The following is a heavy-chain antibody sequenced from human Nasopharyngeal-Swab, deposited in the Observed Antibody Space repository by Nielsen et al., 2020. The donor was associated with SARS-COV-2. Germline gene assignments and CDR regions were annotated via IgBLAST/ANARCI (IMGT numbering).Heavy chain of an antibody. Sequence: GESLKISCKGSGYSFTSYWIGWVRQMPGKGLEWMGIIYPGDSDTRYSPSFQGQVTISADKSISTAYLQWSSLKASDTAMYYCASLNFTMVRGVIGHYYYYYGMDVWGQGTTVTVSS. V-gene: IGHV5-51*01. CDR2: IYPGDSDT. CDR1: GYSFTSYW. D-gene: IGHD3-10*01. CDR3: ASLNFTMVRGVIGHYYYYYGMDV. J-gene: IGHJ6*02.